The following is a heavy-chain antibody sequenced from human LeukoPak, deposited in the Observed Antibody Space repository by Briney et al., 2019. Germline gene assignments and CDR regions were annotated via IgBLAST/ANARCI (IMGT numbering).Heavy chain of an antibody. CDR3: ARLRGGWLLRKIDGQYFDY. CDR2: IYTSGST. CDR1: GGSISSYY. V-gene: IGHV4-4*07. Sequence: SETLSLTCTVSGGSISSYYWSWIRQPAGKGLEWIGRIYTSGSTNYNPSLKSRVTMSVDTSKNQFSLKLSSVTAADTAVYYCARLRGGWLLRKIDGQYFDYWGQGTLVTVSS. D-gene: IGHD2-15*01. J-gene: IGHJ4*02.